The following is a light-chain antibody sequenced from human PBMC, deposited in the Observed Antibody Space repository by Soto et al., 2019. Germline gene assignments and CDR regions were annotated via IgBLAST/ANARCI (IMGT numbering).Light chain of an antibody. Sequence: QSVLTQPPSASGSPGQSVTISCTGTSSDVGGYSYVSWYQQHPGKAPKLMIYEVTKRPSGVPDRFSASKSGNTASLTVSGLQAEDEADYYCSSYAGSNNFVFGTGTKVNVL. CDR2: EVT. CDR3: SSYAGSNNFV. V-gene: IGLV2-8*01. J-gene: IGLJ1*01. CDR1: SSDVGGYSY.